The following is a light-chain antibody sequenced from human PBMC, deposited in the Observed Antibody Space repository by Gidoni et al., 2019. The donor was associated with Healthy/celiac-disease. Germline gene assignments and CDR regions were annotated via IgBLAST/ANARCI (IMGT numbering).Light chain of an antibody. J-gene: IGKJ1*01. Sequence: DLQMTQSPSTLSASVGDRVTITCRASQSISSWLAWYQQKPGKASKLLIYKASSLESGVPSRFSGSGSGTEFTLTISSLQPDDFATYYCQQYNSYSGTFGQGTKVEIK. CDR3: QQYNSYSGT. CDR1: QSISSW. CDR2: KAS. V-gene: IGKV1-5*03.